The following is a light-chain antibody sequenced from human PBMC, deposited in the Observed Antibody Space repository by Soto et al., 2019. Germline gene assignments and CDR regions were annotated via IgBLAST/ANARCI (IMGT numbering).Light chain of an antibody. V-gene: IGKV3-20*01. CDR2: GAS. CDR1: QSISSSY. CDR3: QQYSSTFWT. J-gene: IGKJ1*01. Sequence: EIVLTQSPGTLSLSPGERTTLSCRASQSISSSYFAWYQQKPGQAPRLLVYGASSRATGIPDRFSGSGSGTDFTLTISRLEPEDFALYYCQQYSSTFWTLGQGTKVEIK.